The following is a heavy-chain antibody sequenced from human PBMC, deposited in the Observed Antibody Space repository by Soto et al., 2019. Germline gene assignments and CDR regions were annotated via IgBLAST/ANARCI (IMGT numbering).Heavy chain of an antibody. CDR3: ARHLFMRTVTTVYFDY. J-gene: IGHJ4*02. Sequence: ETLSLTCTVSGGSISSSSYYWGWIRQPPGKGLEWIGSIYYSGSTYYNPSLKSRVTISVDTSKNQFSLKLSSVTAADTAVYYCARHLFMRTVTTVYFDYWGQGTLVTVSS. CDR2: IYYSGST. CDR1: GGSISSSSYY. D-gene: IGHD4-17*01. V-gene: IGHV4-39*01.